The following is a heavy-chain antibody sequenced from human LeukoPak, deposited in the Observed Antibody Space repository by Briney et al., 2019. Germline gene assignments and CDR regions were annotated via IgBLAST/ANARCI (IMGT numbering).Heavy chain of an antibody. CDR2: ISSSSSYI. J-gene: IGHJ6*02. CDR1: GFTFSSYS. V-gene: IGHV3-21*01. CDR3: ARSPDHHPVGDYYYGMDV. D-gene: IGHD3-10*01. Sequence: TGGSLRLSCAASGFTFSSYSMNWVRQAPGKGLEWVSSISSSSSYIYYADSVKGRFTISRDNSKNTLYLQMNSLRAEDTAVYYCARSPDHHPVGDYYYGMDVWGQGTTVTVSS.